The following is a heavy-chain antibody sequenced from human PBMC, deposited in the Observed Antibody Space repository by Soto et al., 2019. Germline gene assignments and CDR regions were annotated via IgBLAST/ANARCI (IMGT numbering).Heavy chain of an antibody. J-gene: IGHJ6*03. D-gene: IGHD3-10*01. V-gene: IGHV3-33*01. CDR1: GFPFSSHG. Sequence: GGSLRLSCAASGFPFSSHGMHWVRQAPGKGLEWVAVIYYDGTNKYYADSVKGRFTISRDNSKNTLYLQMNSLRAEDTAVYYCARVHGAGSVYSYYSTEVWGKGTTVTVSS. CDR2: IYYDGTNK. CDR3: ARVHGAGSVYSYYSTEV.